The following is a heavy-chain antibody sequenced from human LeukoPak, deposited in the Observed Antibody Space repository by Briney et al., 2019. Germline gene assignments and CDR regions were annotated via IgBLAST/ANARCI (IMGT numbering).Heavy chain of an antibody. Sequence: GGSLRLSCAASGFTFSSYAMSWVRQAPGKGLEWVSRINPDGSVTSYADSVKSRFTISRDNAMNTLYLQMNSLRAEDTAVYYCARVPRGSYSFDYWGQGTLVTVSS. V-gene: IGHV3-74*01. CDR1: GFTFSSYA. D-gene: IGHD1-26*01. CDR3: ARVPRGSYSFDY. CDR2: INPDGSVT. J-gene: IGHJ4*02.